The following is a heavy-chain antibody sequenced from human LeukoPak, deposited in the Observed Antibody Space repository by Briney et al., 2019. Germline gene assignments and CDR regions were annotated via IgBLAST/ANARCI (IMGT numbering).Heavy chain of an antibody. CDR2: INHSGST. CDR1: GGSFSGYY. J-gene: IGHJ4*02. D-gene: IGHD4-17*01. CDR3: ARSPYGDYLYYFDY. V-gene: IGHV4-34*01. Sequence: SETLSLTCAVYGGSFSGYYWSWIRQPPGKGLEWIGEINHSGSTNYNPSLKSRVTISVDTSKNQFSLKLSSVTAADTAVCYCARSPYGDYLYYFDYWGQGTLVTVSS.